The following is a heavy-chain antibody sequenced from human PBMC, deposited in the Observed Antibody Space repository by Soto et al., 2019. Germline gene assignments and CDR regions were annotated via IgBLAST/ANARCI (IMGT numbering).Heavy chain of an antibody. Sequence: SETLSLTCAVYGGSFSGYYWSWIRQPPGKGLEWIGEINHSGSTNYNPSLKSRVTISVDTSKNQFSLKLSSVTAADTAVYYCASVRGELYYFDYWGQGTLVPSPQ. V-gene: IGHV4-34*01. D-gene: IGHD3-10*02. CDR3: ASVRGELYYFDY. CDR2: INHSGST. CDR1: GGSFSGYY. J-gene: IGHJ4*02.